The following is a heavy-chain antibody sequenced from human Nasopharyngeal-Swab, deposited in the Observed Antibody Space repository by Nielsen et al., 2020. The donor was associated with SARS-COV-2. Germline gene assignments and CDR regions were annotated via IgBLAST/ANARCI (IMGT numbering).Heavy chain of an antibody. Sequence: SVEVSCKASGGTFRTYAISWVRQAHGQGREWLGGIIPIFGTANYAQKFQGRVTITADSSPSTAYMELSSLRSEDTAVYYCARGVVSGSYGSLTDAFEIWGQGTMVTVSS. J-gene: IGHJ3*02. D-gene: IGHD1-26*01. CDR2: IIPIFGTA. CDR1: GGTFRTYA. CDR3: ARGVVSGSYGSLTDAFEI. V-gene: IGHV1-69*06.